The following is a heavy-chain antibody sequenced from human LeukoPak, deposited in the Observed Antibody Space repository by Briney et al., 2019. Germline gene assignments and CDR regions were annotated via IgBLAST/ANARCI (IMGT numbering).Heavy chain of an antibody. V-gene: IGHV4-59*01. CDR2: IYYSGST. J-gene: IGHJ4*02. CDR3: AREVYGRAGFYFDY. CDR1: GASIRSYY. D-gene: IGHD5/OR15-5a*01. Sequence: SETLSLTCTVSGASIRSYYWSWIPQPPGKGLEWIGYIYYSGSTNYNPPLKSRVTISVDTSKNQFSLRLSSVTAADTAVYYCAREVYGRAGFYFDYWGQGSLVTVSS.